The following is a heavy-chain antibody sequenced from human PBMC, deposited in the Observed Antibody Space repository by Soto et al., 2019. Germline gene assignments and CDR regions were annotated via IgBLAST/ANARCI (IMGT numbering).Heavy chain of an antibody. V-gene: IGHV3-23*01. J-gene: IGHJ3*02. CDR2: ISGSGGTT. D-gene: IGHD2-2*01. Sequence: GGSLRLSCAASGFTFSRYAMSWVRQAPGKGLEWVSGISGSGGTTYYADSVKGRFTISRENSRNTLYLQMNSLRAEDTAVYYCAKDGCSSTNCYVDDAFDIWGQGTMVTVSS. CDR1: GFTFSRYA. CDR3: AKDGCSSTNCYVDDAFDI.